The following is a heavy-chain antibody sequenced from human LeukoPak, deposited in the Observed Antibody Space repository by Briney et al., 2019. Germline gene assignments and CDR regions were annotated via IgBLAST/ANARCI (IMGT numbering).Heavy chain of an antibody. J-gene: IGHJ6*02. CDR3: AGHRDHFSYSYGMDV. D-gene: IGHD1-14*01. Sequence: PSETLSLTCTVSGGSISGYYWSWIRQPPGKGLEWIGYIFYSGSTSYNSSLKSRVTISVDPSKNEFSLRLSSVTAADTAVYYCAGHRDHFSYSYGMDVWGQGTTVTVSS. CDR2: IFYSGST. CDR1: GGSISGYY. V-gene: IGHV4-59*08.